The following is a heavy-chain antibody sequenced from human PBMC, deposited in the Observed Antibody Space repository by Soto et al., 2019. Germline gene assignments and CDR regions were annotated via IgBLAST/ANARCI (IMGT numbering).Heavy chain of an antibody. V-gene: IGHV2-5*01. Sequence: QITLKESGPSLVKPTQTLTLTCTFSGFSLTNTGVTVGWIRQPPGKALEWLALVYWHDDKRYNPSLRNRLTIAKDTSKTRVVLTLANVGPVDTATYYCAHSHFEIFTGPFDSWGRGPLVTVSS. J-gene: IGHJ5*01. D-gene: IGHD3-3*01. CDR3: AHSHFEIFTGPFDS. CDR1: GFSLTNTGVT. CDR2: VYWHDDK.